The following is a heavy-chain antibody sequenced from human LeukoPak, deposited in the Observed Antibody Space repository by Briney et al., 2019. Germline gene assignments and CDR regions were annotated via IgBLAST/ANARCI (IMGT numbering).Heavy chain of an antibody. D-gene: IGHD1-26*01. CDR1: GGSISSSSYY. V-gene: IGHV4-39*07. Sequence: SETLSLTCTVSGGSISSSSYYWGWIRQPPGKGLEWIGSIYYSGSTYYNPSLKSRVTISVDTSKNQFSLKLSSVTAADTAVYYCARWEGGWFDPWGQGTLVTVSS. J-gene: IGHJ5*02. CDR3: ARWEGGWFDP. CDR2: IYYSGST.